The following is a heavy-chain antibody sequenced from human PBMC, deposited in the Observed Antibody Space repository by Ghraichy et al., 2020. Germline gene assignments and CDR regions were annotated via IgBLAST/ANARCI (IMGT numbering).Heavy chain of an antibody. CDR1: GYTFTSYD. J-gene: IGHJ6*02. CDR2: MNPNSGNT. Sequence: ASVKVSCKASGYTFTSYDINWVRQATGQGLEWMGWMNPNSGNTGYAQKFQGRVTMTRNTSISTAYMELSSLRSEDTAVYYCARAPGRRGYKLYYGMDVWGQGTTVTVSS. CDR3: ARAPGRRGYKLYYGMDV. D-gene: IGHD3-10*01. V-gene: IGHV1-8*01.